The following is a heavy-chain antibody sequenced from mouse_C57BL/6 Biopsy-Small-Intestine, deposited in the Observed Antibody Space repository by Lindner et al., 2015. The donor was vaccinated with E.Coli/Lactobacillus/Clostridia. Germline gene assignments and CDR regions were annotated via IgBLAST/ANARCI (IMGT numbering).Heavy chain of an antibody. CDR1: GHSFSGYY. D-gene: IGHD3-2*02. CDR3: ARSEGSSGFFDY. V-gene: IGHV1-31*01. Sequence: VQLQESGPELVKPGASVKISCKASGHSFSGYYMHWVKQSHGNILDWIGFIYPNNGISSYNQKFKGKATLAVDKSSSTAYMELRSLTSEDSAVYYCARSEGSSGFFDYWGQGTTLTVSS. CDR2: IYPNNGIS. J-gene: IGHJ2*01.